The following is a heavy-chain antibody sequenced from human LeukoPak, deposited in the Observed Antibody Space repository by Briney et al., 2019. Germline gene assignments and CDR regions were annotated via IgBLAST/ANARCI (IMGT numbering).Heavy chain of an antibody. J-gene: IGHJ4*02. CDR2: IYYSGST. CDR3: ARSLRGYSYGYDY. CDR1: GGSISSSSYY. V-gene: IGHV4-39*07. Sequence: PSETLSLTCTVSGGSISSSSYYWGWIRQPPGKGLEWIGSIYYSGSTYYNPSLKSRVTISVDTSKNQFSLKLSSVTAADTAVYYCARSLRGYSYGYDYWGQGTLVTVSS. D-gene: IGHD5-18*01.